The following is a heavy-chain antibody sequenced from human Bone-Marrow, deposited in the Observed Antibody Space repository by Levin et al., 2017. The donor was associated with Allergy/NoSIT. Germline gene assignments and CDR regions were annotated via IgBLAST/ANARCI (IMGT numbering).Heavy chain of an antibody. V-gene: IGHV3-30*18. D-gene: IGHD3-22*01. Sequence: PGGSLRLSCAASGFSFSAYGMHWVRQAPGKGLEWVAVISYDGTTIYYLNSVRGRFTISRDNSKNMLYLQMNSLRVEDTAVYFCANDPRRLGAMYFHIWGQGTMVTVSS. CDR2: ISYDGTTI. CDR1: GFSFSAYG. CDR3: ANDPRRLGAMYFHI. J-gene: IGHJ3*02.